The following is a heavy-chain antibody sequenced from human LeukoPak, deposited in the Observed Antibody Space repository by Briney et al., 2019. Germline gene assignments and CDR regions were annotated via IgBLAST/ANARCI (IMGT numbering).Heavy chain of an antibody. CDR3: ARATIQLWSYYYYYYYMDV. D-gene: IGHD5-18*01. V-gene: IGHV4-59*01. CDR1: GGSITSYY. Sequence: SETLSLTCTVSGGSITSYYWSWIRQPPGKGLEWIGYIYYSGSTNFNPSLKGRVNISVDTSEKQFSLKVTSVSAADTAVYYCARATIQLWSYYYYYYYMDVWGKGTTVTVSS. J-gene: IGHJ6*03. CDR2: IYYSGST.